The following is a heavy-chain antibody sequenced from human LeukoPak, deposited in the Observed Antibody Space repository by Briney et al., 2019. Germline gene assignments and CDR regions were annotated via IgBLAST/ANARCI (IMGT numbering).Heavy chain of an antibody. D-gene: IGHD3-22*01. J-gene: IGHJ3*02. Sequence: ASVKVSCKASGYTFTGYYMHWVRQAPGKGLEWMGGFDPEDGETIYAQKFQGRVTMTEDTSTDTAYMELSSLRSEDTAVYYCATSYGYYDSSGRPRDAFDIWGQGTMVTVSS. CDR1: GYTFTGYY. CDR2: FDPEDGET. V-gene: IGHV1-24*01. CDR3: ATSYGYYDSSGRPRDAFDI.